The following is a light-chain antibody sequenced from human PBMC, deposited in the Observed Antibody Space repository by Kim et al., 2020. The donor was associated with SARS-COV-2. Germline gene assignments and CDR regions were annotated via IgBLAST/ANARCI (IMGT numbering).Light chain of an antibody. CDR3: GADHGSGSNSVWV. J-gene: IGLJ3*02. CDR2: VGTGGIAA. Sequence: QPVLTQPPSASASLGASVTLTCTLSSGYSNYEVDWYQQRPGKGPRFVMRVGTGGIAASKGDGIPDRFSVLGSGLNRYLTIKNIQEEDESDFHCGADHGSGSNSVWVFGGGTQLTVL. V-gene: IGLV9-49*01. CDR1: SGYSNYE.